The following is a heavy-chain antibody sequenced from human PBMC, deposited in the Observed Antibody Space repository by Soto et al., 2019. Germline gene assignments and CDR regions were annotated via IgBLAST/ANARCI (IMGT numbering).Heavy chain of an antibody. CDR3: ARLEGLATISYYFDY. V-gene: IGHV4-39*01. J-gene: IGHJ4*02. CDR1: GGSVSSSNYY. Sequence: QLQLQESGPGLVKPSETLSLTCTVSGGSVSSSNYYWGWIRQSPGKGLEWIGSIYYSGSTYYNPFLETRVTISVDKPKSQFSLKVITVTAADTAVYYCARLEGLATISYYFDYWGQGTLVTVSS. CDR2: IYYSGST. D-gene: IGHD3-9*01.